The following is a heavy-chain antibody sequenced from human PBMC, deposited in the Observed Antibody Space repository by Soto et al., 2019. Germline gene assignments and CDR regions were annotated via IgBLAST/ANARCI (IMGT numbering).Heavy chain of an antibody. Sequence: SETLSLTCTVSGGSISSYYWSWIRQPPGKGLEWIGYIYYSGSTNYNPSLKSRVTISVDTSKNQFSLKLSSVTAADTAVYYCASSPWNYLSWFDPWGQGTLVTVSS. CDR2: IYYSGST. J-gene: IGHJ5*02. CDR3: ASSPWNYLSWFDP. V-gene: IGHV4-59*01. D-gene: IGHD1-7*01. CDR1: GGSISSYY.